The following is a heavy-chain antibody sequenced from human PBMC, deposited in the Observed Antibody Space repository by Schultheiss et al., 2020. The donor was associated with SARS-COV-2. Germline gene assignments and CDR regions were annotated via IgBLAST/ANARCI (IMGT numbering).Heavy chain of an antibody. Sequence: GGSLRLSCAASGFTFSSYAMHWVRQAPGKGLEWVSAISGSGGSTYYADSVKGRFTISRDNSKNTLYLQMNSLRAEDTAVYYCARDEAYSSGWYPIDYWGQGTLVTVSS. V-gene: IGHV3-23*01. CDR3: ARDEAYSSGWYPIDY. CDR1: GFTFSSYA. CDR2: ISGSGGST. J-gene: IGHJ4*02. D-gene: IGHD6-19*01.